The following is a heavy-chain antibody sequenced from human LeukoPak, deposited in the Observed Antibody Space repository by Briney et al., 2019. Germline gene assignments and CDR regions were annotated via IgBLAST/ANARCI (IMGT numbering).Heavy chain of an antibody. Sequence: PGGSLRLSCAASGFTFGTYWMSWVRQAPGKGLEWVANIKADGGEKYYVDSVKGRFTISRDNAKKSLYLEMNSLRVEDTAVYYCTRFWTGYNYGMNVWGQGTTVTVSS. V-gene: IGHV3-7*04. CDR3: TRFWTGYNYGMNV. CDR1: GFTFGTYW. CDR2: IKADGGEK. D-gene: IGHD3/OR15-3a*01. J-gene: IGHJ6*02.